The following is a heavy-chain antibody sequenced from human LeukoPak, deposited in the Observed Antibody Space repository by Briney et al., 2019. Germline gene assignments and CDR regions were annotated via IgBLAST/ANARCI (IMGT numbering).Heavy chain of an antibody. CDR3: ARVPARAYYDTCGYPQAALDY. CDR2: IYYSGST. CDR1: GGSISGGGYY. D-gene: IGHD3-22*01. V-gene: IGHV4-31*03. Sequence: SETLSLTCTVSGGSISGGGYYWSWIRQHPGKGLEWIGYIYYSGSTYYNPSLKSRVTISVDTSKNQFSLKLSSVTAADTAVDYCARVPARAYYDTCGYPQAALDYWGQGTLVTVSS. J-gene: IGHJ4*02.